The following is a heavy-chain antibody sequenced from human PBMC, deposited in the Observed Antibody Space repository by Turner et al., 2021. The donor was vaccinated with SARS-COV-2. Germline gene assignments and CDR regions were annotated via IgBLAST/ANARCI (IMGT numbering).Heavy chain of an antibody. V-gene: IGHV3-23*01. J-gene: IGHJ4*02. CDR3: AKGPDIVATIWGTLFSGTFDY. D-gene: IGHD5-12*01. Sequence: EVQLLESGGGLVQPGVSLRLSCAASGFSFSSYAMSWVRQAPGKGLEWVSAISGSGGSTSYADSVKGRFTISRDNSKNTLYLQMNSLRAEDTAVYYCAKGPDIVATIWGTLFSGTFDYWGQGTLVTVSS. CDR1: GFSFSSYA. CDR2: ISGSGGST.